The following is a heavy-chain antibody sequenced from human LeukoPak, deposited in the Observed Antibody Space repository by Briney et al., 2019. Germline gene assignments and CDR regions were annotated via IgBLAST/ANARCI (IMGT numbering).Heavy chain of an antibody. J-gene: IGHJ4*02. CDR2: ISSSGSTI. V-gene: IGHV3-11*01. CDR3: AREDSSSSIYDY. D-gene: IGHD6-6*01. Sequence: PGGSLRLSCAASGFTFSGYYMSWIRQAPGKGLEWVSYISSSGSTIYYADSVKGRFTISRDNAKNSLYLQMNSLRAEDTAVYYCAREDSSSSIYDYWGQGTLVTVSS. CDR1: GFTFSGYY.